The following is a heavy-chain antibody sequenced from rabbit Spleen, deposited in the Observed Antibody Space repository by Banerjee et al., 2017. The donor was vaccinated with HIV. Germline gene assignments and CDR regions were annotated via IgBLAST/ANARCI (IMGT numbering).Heavy chain of an antibody. D-gene: IGHD1-1*01. CDR3: ARDLVAVIGWNFNL. CDR2: IAGSSSGFT. J-gene: IGHJ4*01. CDR1: GFSFSSSDY. V-gene: IGHV1S40*01. Sequence: QSLEESGGGLVQPEGSLALTCKASGFSFSSSDYICWVRQAPGKGLEWISCIAGSSSGFTYSATWAKGRFTFSKTSSTKVTLQMTSLTAADTATYFCARDLVAVIGWNFNLWGQGTLVTVS.